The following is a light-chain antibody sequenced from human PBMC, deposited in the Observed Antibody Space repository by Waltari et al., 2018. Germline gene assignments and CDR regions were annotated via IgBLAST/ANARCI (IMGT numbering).Light chain of an antibody. CDR3: QQRSNWLWT. CDR2: DAS. V-gene: IGKV3-11*01. J-gene: IGKJ1*01. Sequence: EIVLTQSPATLSLSPGERATISCRASQSVSSYLAWYQQKPGQAPRLLIYDASSMATGIPASFSGSGSGTDFTLTISSLEPEDFAVYYCQQRSNWLWTFGQGTKVEIK. CDR1: QSVSSY.